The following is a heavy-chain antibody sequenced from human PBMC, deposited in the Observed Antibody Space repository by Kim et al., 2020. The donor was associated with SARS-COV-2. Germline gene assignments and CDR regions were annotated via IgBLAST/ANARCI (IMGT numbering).Heavy chain of an antibody. CDR2: GST. V-gene: IGHV4-59*09. D-gene: IGHD3-10*01. Sequence: GSTNCNPSRQSRVTITVGRSKNQFSLKLSSVTAADTAVYYCAGGGDDYGDNWGQGTLVTVSS. J-gene: IGHJ4*02. CDR3: AGGGDDYGDN.